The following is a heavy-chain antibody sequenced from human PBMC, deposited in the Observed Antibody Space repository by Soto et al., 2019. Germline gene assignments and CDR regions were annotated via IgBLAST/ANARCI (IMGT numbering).Heavy chain of an antibody. CDR2: ISTDKGNT. Sequence: ASVKVYCKASGYSFTTYGMTWVRQAPGQGLEWMGWISTDKGNTKYAQNFQSRATLTTDTSTSTAYMELSSLRSEDTAVYYCARGFDRFAYSSSPHYFDYWGQGTLVTVSS. J-gene: IGHJ4*02. D-gene: IGHD6-6*01. CDR1: GYSFTTYG. V-gene: IGHV1-18*01. CDR3: ARGFDRFAYSSSPHYFDY.